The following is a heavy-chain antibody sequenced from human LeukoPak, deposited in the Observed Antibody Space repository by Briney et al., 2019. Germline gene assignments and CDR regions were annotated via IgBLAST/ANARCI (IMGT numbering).Heavy chain of an antibody. Sequence: SETLSLTCTVSAGSISNYYWSWIRQPAGKGLEWIGRIYTSGSTNYNASLKSRVSMSVDTSKNQFSLKLSSVTAADTAVFYCARENSGSYREFDCWGQGTLVTVSS. CDR1: AGSISNYY. V-gene: IGHV4-4*07. J-gene: IGHJ4*02. CDR2: IYTSGST. D-gene: IGHD1-26*01. CDR3: ARENSGSYREFDC.